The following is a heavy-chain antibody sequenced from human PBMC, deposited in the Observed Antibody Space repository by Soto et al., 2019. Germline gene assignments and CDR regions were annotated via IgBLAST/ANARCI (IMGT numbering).Heavy chain of an antibody. J-gene: IGHJ1*01. CDR3: SSGYGRLLAF. D-gene: IGHD5-12*01. CDR2: IYYSGSA. V-gene: IGHV4-31*03. Sequence: SETLSLTCTVSGGSISTGGYYWSWVRQHPGKGLEWIGYIYYSGSAYYNPSLKSRVTISVDTSKNQFSLKLSSVTAADTAVYYCSSGYGRLLAFWGQGTLVLVSS. CDR1: GGSISTGGYY.